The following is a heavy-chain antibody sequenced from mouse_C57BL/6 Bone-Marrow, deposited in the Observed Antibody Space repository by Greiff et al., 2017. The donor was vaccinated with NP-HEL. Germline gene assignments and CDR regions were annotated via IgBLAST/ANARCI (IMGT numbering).Heavy chain of an antibody. J-gene: IGHJ1*03. CDR1: GYTFTSYW. Sequence: VKLQQPGAELVKPGASVKLSCKASGYTFTSYWMHWVKQRPGRGLEWIGRIDPNSGSTNYNEKFKSKATLTVDKSSSTAYMQLSSLTSEDSAVYYCARRYGSSYWYFDVWGTGTTVTVSS. V-gene: IGHV1-62-3*01. D-gene: IGHD1-1*01. CDR3: ARRYGSSYWYFDV. CDR2: IDPNSGST.